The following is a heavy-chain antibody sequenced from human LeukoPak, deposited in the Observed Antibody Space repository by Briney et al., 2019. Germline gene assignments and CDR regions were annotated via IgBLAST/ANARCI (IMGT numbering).Heavy chain of an antibody. Sequence: GGSLRLSCAASGFTFSSYSMNWVRQAPGKGLEWVSSISSSSSYIYYADSVKGRFTISRDNAKNSLYLQMNSLRDEDTAVYYCTRERVWYSSSRYDYWGQGTRVTVSS. CDR3: TRERVWYSSSRYDY. CDR1: GFTFSSYS. D-gene: IGHD6-13*01. CDR2: ISSSSSYI. J-gene: IGHJ4*02. V-gene: IGHV3-21*04.